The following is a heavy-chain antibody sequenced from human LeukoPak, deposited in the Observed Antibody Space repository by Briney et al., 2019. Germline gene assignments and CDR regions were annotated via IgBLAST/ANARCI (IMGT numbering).Heavy chain of an antibody. CDR2: IYYSGST. CDR1: GGSISSYY. V-gene: IGHV4-59*08. J-gene: IGHJ4*02. Sequence: SETLSLTCTVSGGSISSYYWSWIRQPPGKGLEWIGYIYYSGSTNYNPSLKSRVTISVDTSKNQFSLKLSSVTAADTAVYYCARRDCSTTSCQGSFDYWGQGTLVTVSS. CDR3: ARRDCSTTSCQGSFDY. D-gene: IGHD2-2*01.